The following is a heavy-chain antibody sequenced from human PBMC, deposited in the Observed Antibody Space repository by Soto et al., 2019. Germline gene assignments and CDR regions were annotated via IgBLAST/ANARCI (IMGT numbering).Heavy chain of an antibody. Sequence: PSETLSLTCTVSGDSISGSYWSWIRQPPGKGLEWIGYIYYSGSTNYNPSLKSRVTISVDTSRNQFSLNLTSVTAADTAVYYCARHLYYDISPGYLRPYHYYGMDVWGQGTTVTVSS. D-gene: IGHD3-9*01. V-gene: IGHV4-59*08. J-gene: IGHJ6*02. CDR3: ARHLYYDISPGYLRPYHYYGMDV. CDR2: IYYSGST. CDR1: GDSISGSY.